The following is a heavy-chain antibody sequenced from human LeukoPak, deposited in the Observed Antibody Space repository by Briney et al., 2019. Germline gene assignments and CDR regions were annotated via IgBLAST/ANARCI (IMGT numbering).Heavy chain of an antibody. CDR1: GGSISSRSYY. Sequence: SGTLSLTCTVSGGSISSRSYYWGWIRQPPGKGLEWIGSIYYSGSTYYNPSLKSRVTISVDTSKNQFSLKLSSVTAADTAVYYCASSLWFGELYNYWGQGTLVTVSS. CDR2: IYYSGST. J-gene: IGHJ4*02. V-gene: IGHV4-39*07. D-gene: IGHD3-10*01. CDR3: ASSLWFGELYNY.